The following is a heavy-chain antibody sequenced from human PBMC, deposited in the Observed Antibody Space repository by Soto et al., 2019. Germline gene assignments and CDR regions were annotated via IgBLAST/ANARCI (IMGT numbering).Heavy chain of an antibody. V-gene: IGHV4-31*03. J-gene: IGHJ4*02. Sequence: QVQLQESGPGLVKPSQTLSLTCTVSGGSISSGGYYWSWIRQHPGKGLEWIGYISYSGSTYYNPSLXGRVTTSVDTPKNQFSLKLSSVTAADPAVYYCARDALSRDSIWGQGTLVTVSS. CDR3: ARDALSRDSI. CDR2: ISYSGST. CDR1: GGSISSGGYY. D-gene: IGHD3-22*01.